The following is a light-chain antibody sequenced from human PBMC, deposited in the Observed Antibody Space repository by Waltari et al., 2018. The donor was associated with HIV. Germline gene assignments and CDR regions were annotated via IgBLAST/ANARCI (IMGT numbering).Light chain of an antibody. CDR3: SSHAGSKVV. CDR1: SSDVGGYNY. V-gene: IGLV2-8*01. CDR2: DVI. Sequence: QSALTQPPSASGSPGQSVTLSCTGTSSDVGGYNYVSWHQQHPGKAPKLMIYDVIKRPSWVPDRFSGSKSGNPASLTVSGLQPEDEADYYCSSHAGSKVVFGGGTRLTVL. J-gene: IGLJ2*01.